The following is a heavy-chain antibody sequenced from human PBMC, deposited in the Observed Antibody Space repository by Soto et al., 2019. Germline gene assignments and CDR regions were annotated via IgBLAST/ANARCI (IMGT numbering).Heavy chain of an antibody. V-gene: IGHV3-23*01. CDR2: ITGRGGST. CDR1: GFRVSAYW. CDR3: GKQTKNRAYYYPMDV. Sequence: GGSLRPACEASGFRVSAYWMTWVRQAAGKGLERVSGITGRGGSTSYADTVKGRFTISRDNTENTLYLQMTSLCAADSAVYFCGKQTKNRAYYYPMDVWGQGTTVTVSS. J-gene: IGHJ6*02.